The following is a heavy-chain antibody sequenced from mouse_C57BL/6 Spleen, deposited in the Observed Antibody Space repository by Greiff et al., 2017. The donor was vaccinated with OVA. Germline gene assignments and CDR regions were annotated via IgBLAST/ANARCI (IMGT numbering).Heavy chain of an antibody. V-gene: IGHV1-52*01. CDR3: ARGGPNYDYDGDWFAY. J-gene: IGHJ3*01. CDR1: GYTFTSYW. CDR2: IDPSDSET. Sequence: QVQLQQSGAELVRPGSSVKLSCKASGYTFTSYWMHWVKQRPIQGLEWIGNIDPSDSETHYNQKFKDKATLTVDKSSSTAYMQLSSLTSEDSAVYYCARGGPNYDYDGDWFAYWGQGTLVTVSA. D-gene: IGHD2-4*01.